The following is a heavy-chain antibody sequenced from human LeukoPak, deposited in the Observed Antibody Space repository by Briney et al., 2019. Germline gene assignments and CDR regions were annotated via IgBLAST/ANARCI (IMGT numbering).Heavy chain of an antibody. CDR3: AREDRRNWKHYFDN. J-gene: IGHJ4*02. V-gene: IGHV4-59*01. CDR2: IYGSGGT. D-gene: IGHD1-1*01. CDR1: GGSISSYY. Sequence: SETLSLTCTASGGSISSYYWSWIRQPPGKGLEWIGFIYGSGGTNYNPSLKSRVTMSADTSKNQVSLKLSSVTAADTAVYYCAREDRRNWKHYFDNWGQGTLVTVSS.